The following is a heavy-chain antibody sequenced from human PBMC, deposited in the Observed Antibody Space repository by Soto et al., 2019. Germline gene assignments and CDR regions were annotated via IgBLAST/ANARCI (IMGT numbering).Heavy chain of an antibody. Sequence: GGSLRLSCAASGVTCSGSAMHWVRQASGKGLEWVGRIRSKANSYATAYAASVKGRFTISRDDSKNTAYLQMNSLKTEDTAVYFCTRQSAYDILTGYYNDYWGQGTLVTVS. CDR1: GVTCSGSA. CDR2: IRSKANSYAT. D-gene: IGHD3-9*01. V-gene: IGHV3-73*01. J-gene: IGHJ4*02. CDR3: TRQSAYDILTGYYNDY.